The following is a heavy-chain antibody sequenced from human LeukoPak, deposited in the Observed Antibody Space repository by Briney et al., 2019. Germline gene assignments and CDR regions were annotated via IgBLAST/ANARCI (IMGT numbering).Heavy chain of an antibody. J-gene: IGHJ4*02. Sequence: SGPTLVKPTQTLTLTCTFSGFSLTTNGVGVGWIRQPPGKALEWLVFIYWDDDKRYSPSLKNRLTITKDTSKNQVVLTMTNMDPVDTATYYCARGIGGPFDYWGQGTLVTVSS. CDR2: IYWDDDK. CDR1: GFSLTTNGVG. CDR3: ARGIGGPFDY. D-gene: IGHD3-16*01. V-gene: IGHV2-5*02.